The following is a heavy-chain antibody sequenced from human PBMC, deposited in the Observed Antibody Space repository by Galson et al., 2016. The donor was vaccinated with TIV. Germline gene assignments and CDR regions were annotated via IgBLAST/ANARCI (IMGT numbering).Heavy chain of an antibody. J-gene: IGHJ4*02. CDR3: ARDGHYSSSWDYFDY. CDR1: GFTFSNYE. D-gene: IGHD6-13*01. V-gene: IGHV3-48*03. CDR2: ITRVSTI. Sequence: SLRLSCAASGFTFSNYEMNWVRQAPGKGLEWVSYITRVSTIYYADSVKGRFTISRDDAKNSLYLQMNSLRAEDTAVYYCARDGHYSSSWDYFDYWGQGTLVTVSS.